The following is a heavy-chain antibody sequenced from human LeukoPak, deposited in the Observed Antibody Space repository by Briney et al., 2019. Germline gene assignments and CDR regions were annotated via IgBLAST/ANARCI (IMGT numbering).Heavy chain of an antibody. Sequence: ASVKVSCKSSGYTFGNFGINWVRQVPGRGLEWMGWISGFNGDTNYAQNLQDRVTVTSDTSTSAAYMELRSLRSDDTAVYYCARSGNILEPAGLDYWGQGTLVTVSS. CDR2: ISGFNGDT. CDR1: GYTFGNFG. D-gene: IGHD3-3*01. CDR3: ARSGNILEPAGLDY. J-gene: IGHJ4*02. V-gene: IGHV1-18*01.